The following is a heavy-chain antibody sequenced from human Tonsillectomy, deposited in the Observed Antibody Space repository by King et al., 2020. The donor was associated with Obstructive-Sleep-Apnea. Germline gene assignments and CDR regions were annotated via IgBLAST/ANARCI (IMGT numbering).Heavy chain of an antibody. V-gene: IGHV4-59*08. CDR3: ARRTYYYDSSGYTYYFDY. J-gene: IGHJ4*02. CDR2: IYYSGST. CDR1: GGSISSYY. D-gene: IGHD3-22*01. Sequence: QLQESGPGLVKPSETLSLTCTVSGGSISSYYWSWIRQPPGKGLEWVGYIYYSGSTNYNPSLKIRVTISVDTSKNQFSLKLSSVTAADTAVYYCARRTYYYDSSGYTYYFDYWGQGTLVTVSS.